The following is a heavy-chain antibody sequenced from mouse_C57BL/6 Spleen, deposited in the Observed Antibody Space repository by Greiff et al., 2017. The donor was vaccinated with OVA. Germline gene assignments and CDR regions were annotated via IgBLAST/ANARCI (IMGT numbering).Heavy chain of an antibody. CDR1: GFTFSDYG. CDR2: ISSGSSTI. J-gene: IGHJ4*01. CDR3: ARPYYGNFYAMDY. V-gene: IGHV5-17*01. D-gene: IGHD2-10*01. Sequence: EVQVVESGGGLVKPGGSLKLSCAASGFTFSDYGMHWVRQAPETGLEWVAYISSGSSTIYYADTVKGRFTISRDNAKNTLFLQMTSLRSEDTAMYYCARPYYGNFYAMDYWGQGTSVTVSS.